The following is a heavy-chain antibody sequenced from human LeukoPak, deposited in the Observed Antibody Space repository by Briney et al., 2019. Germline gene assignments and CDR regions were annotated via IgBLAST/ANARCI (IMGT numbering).Heavy chain of an antibody. Sequence: SETLSFTCTVSGGSISSSSYYWGWIRQPPGKGLEWIGSIYYSGSTYYNPSLKSRVTISVDTSKNQFSLKLSSVTAADTAVYYCARRPYYGDYGYFDLWGRGTLVTVSS. CDR1: GGSISSSSYY. V-gene: IGHV4-39*01. CDR3: ARRPYYGDYGYFDL. D-gene: IGHD4-17*01. J-gene: IGHJ2*01. CDR2: IYYSGST.